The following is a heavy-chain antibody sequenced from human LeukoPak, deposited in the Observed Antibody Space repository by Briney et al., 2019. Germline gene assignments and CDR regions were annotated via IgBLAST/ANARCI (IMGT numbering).Heavy chain of an antibody. CDR3: AIMHGYYDGSGYWVQ. D-gene: IGHD3-22*01. CDR2: FSPNAVRT. J-gene: IGHJ4*01. V-gene: IGHV3-23*01. Sequence: PGGSLRLSCAASGFTFCSYTMRRVRQAPGKGREWVSFFSPNAVRTSQPSSVPRRFPISTHNTRHTFYLHMNSLRDDDTAVSYCAIMHGYYDGSGYWVQWGHGNLVTVSS. CDR1: GFTFCSYT.